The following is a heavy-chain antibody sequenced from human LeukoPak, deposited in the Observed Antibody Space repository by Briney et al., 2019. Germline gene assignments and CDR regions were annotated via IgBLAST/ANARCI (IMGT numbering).Heavy chain of an antibody. CDR1: GLTFSSYE. D-gene: IGHD3-22*01. J-gene: IGHJ3*02. CDR2: ISSSGSSI. V-gene: IGHV3-48*03. CDR3: ARDSQKFDSSGYYPDAFDI. Sequence: GGSLRLSCAASGLTFSSYEMNWVRQAPGKGLEWVSYISSSGSSIYYADSVKGRFTISRDNAKKSLYLQTHSLRAEDTAVYYCARDSQKFDSSGYYPDAFDIWGQGTMVTVSS.